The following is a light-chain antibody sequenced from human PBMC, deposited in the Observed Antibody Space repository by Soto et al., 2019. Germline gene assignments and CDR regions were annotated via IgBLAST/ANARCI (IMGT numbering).Light chain of an antibody. CDR1: SSDVGGYNY. Sequence: QSALTQPPSASGSPGQSVTISCTGTSSDVGGYNYVSWYQHHPGKAPKLMIYEVSKRPSGVPDRFSGSKSGNTASLTVSGLQADDEANYYCSSFAGSNTGFGGGTQLTVL. CDR2: EVS. CDR3: SSFAGSNTG. J-gene: IGLJ7*01. V-gene: IGLV2-8*01.